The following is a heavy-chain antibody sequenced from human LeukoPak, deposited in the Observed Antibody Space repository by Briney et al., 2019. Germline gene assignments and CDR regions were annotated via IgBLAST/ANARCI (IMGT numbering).Heavy chain of an antibody. CDR2: IYHSGST. Sequence: PSETLSLTCAVSGGSISSSNGWSWVRQRPGEGLEWIGEIYHSGSTNYNPSLKSRVTISVDKSKNQFSLKLSSVTAADTAVYYCARVSSGATTVDYWGQGTLVTVSS. CDR3: ARVSSGATTVDY. J-gene: IGHJ4*02. D-gene: IGHD1-26*01. V-gene: IGHV4-4*02. CDR1: GGSISSSNG.